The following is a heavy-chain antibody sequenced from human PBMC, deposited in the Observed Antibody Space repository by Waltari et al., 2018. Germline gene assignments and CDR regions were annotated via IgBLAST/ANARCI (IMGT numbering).Heavy chain of an antibody. CDR1: GGTFSSYA. J-gene: IGHJ6*02. V-gene: IGHV1-69*04. CDR3: ARGPHVGDYYGMDV. CDR2: IIPILGIA. Sequence: QVQLVQSGAEVKKPGSSVKVSCKASGGTFSSYAISWVRQAPGQGLEWMGRIIPILGIANYAQKFQCRVTLTADKSTSTAYMELSSLRSEDTAVYYCARGPHVGDYYGMDVWGQGTTVTVSS. D-gene: IGHD3-10*02.